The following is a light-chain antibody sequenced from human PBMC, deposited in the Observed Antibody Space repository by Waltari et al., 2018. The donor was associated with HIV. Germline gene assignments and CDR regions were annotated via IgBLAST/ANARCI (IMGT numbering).Light chain of an antibody. CDR3: QAWDNRTVV. CDR1: TLGDKY. V-gene: IGLV3-1*01. J-gene: IGLJ2*01. Sequence: SYELTQPPSVSVSPGQTTNIACSGDTLGDKYICWYQQKPGHSPVLVIYQDSRRPSGIPERFSGSKSGNTATLTISGTQAMDEADYYCQAWDNRTVVFGGGTKLTVL. CDR2: QDS.